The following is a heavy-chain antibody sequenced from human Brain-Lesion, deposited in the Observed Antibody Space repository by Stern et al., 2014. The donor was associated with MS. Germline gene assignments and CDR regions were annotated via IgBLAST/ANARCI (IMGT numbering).Heavy chain of an antibody. Sequence: VQLVESGGGVVKPGRPLRLSCAASGFTFSSFGMHWVRQAPGKGLEWVAVISYDGSNKYYADYVKGRFTISRDNSKNTLYMQMNSLRAEDTAVYYCAKDRQWLTYFFDYWGQGSLVTVSS. D-gene: IGHD3-22*01. CDR1: GFTFSSFG. CDR2: ISYDGSNK. CDR3: AKDRQWLTYFFDY. V-gene: IGHV3-30*18. J-gene: IGHJ4*02.